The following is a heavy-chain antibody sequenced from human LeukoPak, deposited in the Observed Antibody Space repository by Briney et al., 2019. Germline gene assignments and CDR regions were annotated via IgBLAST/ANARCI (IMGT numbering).Heavy chain of an antibody. CDR2: IYISGST. V-gene: IGHV4-61*02. Sequence: SETLSLTCTVSGGSFSSGPYYWTWIRQPAVKGLDWIGRIYISGSTNYNPSLKSRVTISRATSKNEFSLKLSSVTAADTAVYYCARDSRRDGYNLDYWGRGTLVTVSS. CDR1: GGSFSSGPYY. J-gene: IGHJ4*02. D-gene: IGHD5-24*01. CDR3: ARDSRRDGYNLDY.